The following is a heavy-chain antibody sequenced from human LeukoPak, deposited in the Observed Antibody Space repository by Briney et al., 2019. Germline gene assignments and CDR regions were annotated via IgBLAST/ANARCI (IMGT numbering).Heavy chain of an antibody. J-gene: IGHJ5*02. V-gene: IGHV4-39*07. CDR2: IYYSGNT. CDR3: ARYYYGSGSYLS. CDR1: GGSISSSTYY. Sequence: SETLSLTCTVSGGSISSSTYYWGWIRQPPGKGLEWIGNIYYSGNTYYNPSLESRVTISVDTSKNQFSLKLTSMTAADTAVYYCARYYYGSGSYLSWGQGTLVTVSS. D-gene: IGHD3-10*01.